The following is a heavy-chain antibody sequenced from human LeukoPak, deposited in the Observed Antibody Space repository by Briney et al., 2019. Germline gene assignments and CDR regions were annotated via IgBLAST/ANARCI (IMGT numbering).Heavy chain of an antibody. J-gene: IGHJ3*02. V-gene: IGHV3-23*01. Sequence: GGSLGLSCAASEFTFSNYVMNWVRQAPGKGLEWVSSIRQSGDITYYADSVKGRFTISRDNSKNTLSLQMNSLSREDTAIYYCVRRGGSDGWGAFDIWGQGTVVTVSS. CDR1: EFTFSNYV. CDR2: IRQSGDIT. CDR3: VRRGGSDGWGAFDI. D-gene: IGHD5-24*01.